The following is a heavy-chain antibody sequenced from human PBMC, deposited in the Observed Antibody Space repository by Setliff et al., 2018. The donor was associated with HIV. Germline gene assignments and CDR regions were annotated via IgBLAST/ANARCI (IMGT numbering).Heavy chain of an antibody. CDR2: INLNTGNT. CDR3: ARGRTYDSSGYIGNWFDP. V-gene: IGHV1-2*02. J-gene: IGHJ5*02. D-gene: IGHD3-22*01. CDR1: GYTFTGYY. Sequence: ASVKVSCKASGYTFTGYYMHWVRQAPGQGLEWMGCINLNTGNTNYAQKFQGRIIVTRDTSINTAYVELRSLRLDDTAVYFCARGRTYDSSGYIGNWFDPWGQGTLVTVSS.